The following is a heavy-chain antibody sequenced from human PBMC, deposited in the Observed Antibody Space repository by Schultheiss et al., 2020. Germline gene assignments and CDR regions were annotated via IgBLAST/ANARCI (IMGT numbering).Heavy chain of an antibody. CDR1: GFTFDDYA. D-gene: IGHD3-22*01. V-gene: IGHV3-9*01. Sequence: GGSLRLSCAASGFTFDDYAMHWVRQAPGKGLEWVSGISWNSGSIGYADSVKGRFTISRDNAKNSLYLQMNSLRAEDTALYYCAKGVGITMIVVADALDNWGQGTLVTVSS. CDR3: AKGVGITMIVVADALDN. CDR2: ISWNSGSI. J-gene: IGHJ4*02.